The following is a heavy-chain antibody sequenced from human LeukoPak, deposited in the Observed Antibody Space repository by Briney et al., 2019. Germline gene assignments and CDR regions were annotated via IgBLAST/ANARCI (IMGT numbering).Heavy chain of an antibody. Sequence: GGSLRLSCAASGFTFSSYGMHWVRQAPGKGLEWVAVISYDGSNKYYADSVKGRFTISRDNSKNTLYLQMNSLRAEDTAVYYCAKDRVRITMVRGPFDYWGQGTLVTVSS. CDR1: GFTFSSYG. V-gene: IGHV3-30*18. D-gene: IGHD3-10*01. CDR3: AKDRVRITMVRGPFDY. J-gene: IGHJ4*02. CDR2: ISYDGSNK.